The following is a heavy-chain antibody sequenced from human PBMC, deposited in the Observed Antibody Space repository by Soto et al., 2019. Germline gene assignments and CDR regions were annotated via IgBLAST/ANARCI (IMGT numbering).Heavy chain of an antibody. CDR1: GCTFSSYA. CDR3: ARMGDPDDGDYCY. Sequence: ASVKVSCKASGCTFSSYAISWVRQAPGQGLEWMGGIIPIFGTANYAQKFQGRVTITADESTSTAYMELSSLRSEDTAVYYCARMGDPDDGDYCYWCQGTRVTGSS. V-gene: IGHV1-69*13. CDR2: IIPIFGTA. D-gene: IGHD4-17*01. J-gene: IGHJ4*02.